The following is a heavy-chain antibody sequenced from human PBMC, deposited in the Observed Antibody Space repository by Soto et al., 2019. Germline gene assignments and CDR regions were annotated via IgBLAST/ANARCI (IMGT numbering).Heavy chain of an antibody. CDR1: GFTFSSYW. CDR3: ARIASAGRGWDV. D-gene: IGHD6-13*01. CDR2: IKQDGSEK. J-gene: IGHJ6*02. Sequence: EVQLVESGGGLVQPGGSLRLSCAASGFTFSSYWMSWVRQAPVKGLEWVGNIKQDGSEKNYVDFVKGRFTISRDNAKNSLYLQMNSLRAEETAVYYCARIASAGRGWDVWGQGTTVVVSS. V-gene: IGHV3-7*01.